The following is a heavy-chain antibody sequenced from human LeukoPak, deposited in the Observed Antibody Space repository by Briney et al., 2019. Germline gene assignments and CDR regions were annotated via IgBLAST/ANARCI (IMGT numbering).Heavy chain of an antibody. D-gene: IGHD6-19*01. CDR1: GGSISSYY. J-gene: IGHJ6*02. Sequence: SETLSLTCTVSGGSISSYYWSWIRQPPGKGLEWIGYIYYSGSTNYNPSLKSRVTISVDTSKNQFSLKLSSVTAADTAVYYCARGVWSGWPPYYYGMDVWGQGTTVTVSS. V-gene: IGHV4-59*01. CDR2: IYYSGST. CDR3: ARGVWSGWPPYYYGMDV.